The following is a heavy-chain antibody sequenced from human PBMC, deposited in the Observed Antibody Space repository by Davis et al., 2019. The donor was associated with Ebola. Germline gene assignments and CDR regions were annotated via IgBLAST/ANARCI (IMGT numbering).Heavy chain of an antibody. Sequence: GESLKISCAASGFTVSSNYMSWVRQAPGKGLEWVSVIYSGGSTYYADSVKGRFTISRDNSKNTLYLQMNSLRAEDTAVYYCAKLELLGYWGQGTLVTVSS. CDR2: IYSGGST. V-gene: IGHV3-53*05. D-gene: IGHD1-7*01. CDR3: AKLELLGY. CDR1: GFTVSSNY. J-gene: IGHJ4*02.